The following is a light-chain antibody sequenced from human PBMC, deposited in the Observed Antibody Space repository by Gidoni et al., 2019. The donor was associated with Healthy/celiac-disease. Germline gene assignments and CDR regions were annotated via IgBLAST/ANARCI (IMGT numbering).Light chain of an antibody. Sequence: DIQITQPPSSLSASVGDRVTITCLASQDISNYLNWYQQKPGKAPKLLIYDASNLETGVPSRFSGSGSGTDFTFTISSLQPEDIATYYCQQYDNLPWTFGGGTKVEIK. J-gene: IGKJ4*02. CDR2: DAS. V-gene: IGKV1-33*01. CDR3: QQYDNLPWT. CDR1: QDISNY.